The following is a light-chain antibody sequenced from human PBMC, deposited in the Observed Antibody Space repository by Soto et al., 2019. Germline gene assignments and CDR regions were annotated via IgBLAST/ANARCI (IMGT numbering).Light chain of an antibody. CDR2: GAA. V-gene: IGKV3-20*01. J-gene: IGKJ5*01. CDR1: QRVSSSY. CDR3: QQYGSSPLT. Sequence: IVLTQSPGTLSLSPGERAALSCRASQRVSSSYLAWYQQKPGQAPRLLIYGAASRATGIPDRFSGSGSGTDFTLTISRLEPEDFAVYYCQQYGSSPLTFGQGTRLEIK.